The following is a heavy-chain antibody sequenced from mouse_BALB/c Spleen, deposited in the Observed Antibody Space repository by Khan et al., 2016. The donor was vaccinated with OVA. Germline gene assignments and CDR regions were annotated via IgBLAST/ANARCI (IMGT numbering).Heavy chain of an antibody. CDR1: GFSLSRYA. CDR3: ARSDGYYVRGAMDY. D-gene: IGHD2-3*01. CDR2: IISGGTYT. V-gene: IGHV5-9-3*01. J-gene: IGHJ4*01. Sequence: EVELVESGGGLVKPGGSLKLSCAVPGFSLSRYAMSLVRQTPSTRLEWVATIISGGTYTYYQDSVKGRFTISRDNSANTLYLQMSSLRSEDTAMYYCARSDGYYVRGAMDYWGQGTSVTVSS.